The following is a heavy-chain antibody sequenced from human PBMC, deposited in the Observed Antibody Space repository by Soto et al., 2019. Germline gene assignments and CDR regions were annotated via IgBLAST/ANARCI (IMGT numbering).Heavy chain of an antibody. Sequence: QVQLVQSGAEVKKPGSSVKVSCKASGGTFSSYTISWVRQAPGQGLEWMGRIIPILGIANYAQKFQGRVTITADKSTSTAYMELSSLRSEDTAVYYCASNWWLVHAFDIWGQGTMVTVSS. CDR3: ASNWWLVHAFDI. V-gene: IGHV1-69*02. J-gene: IGHJ3*02. CDR2: IIPILGIA. D-gene: IGHD6-19*01. CDR1: GGTFSSYT.